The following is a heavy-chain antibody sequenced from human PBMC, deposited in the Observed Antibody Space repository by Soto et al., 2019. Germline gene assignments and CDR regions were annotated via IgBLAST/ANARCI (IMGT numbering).Heavy chain of an antibody. CDR2: IIPIFGTA. D-gene: IGHD6-13*01. V-gene: IGHV1-69*01. Sequence: QVQLVQSGAEVKKPGSSVKVSCKASGGTFSSYAISWVRQAPGQGLEWMGGIIPIFGTANYAQKFQGRVTITADESTSTAYMELGSLRSEDTAVFYCARDRYSSRGWQQFDYWGQGTLVTVSS. CDR1: GGTFSSYA. J-gene: IGHJ4*02. CDR3: ARDRYSSRGWQQFDY.